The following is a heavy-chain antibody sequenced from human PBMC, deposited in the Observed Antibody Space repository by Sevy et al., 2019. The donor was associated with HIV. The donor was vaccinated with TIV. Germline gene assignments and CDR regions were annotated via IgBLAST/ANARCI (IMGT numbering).Heavy chain of an antibody. Sequence: GGSLRLSCAASGFNFNIYNMIWVRQAPGKGLEWVSFISFSNNYIYYADSVRGRFTISRDNAKNSLYLQMNSLTADDTAVYYCARDHVVVEPLANYGMDVWGQGTTVTVSS. CDR3: ARDHVVVEPLANYGMDV. J-gene: IGHJ6*02. D-gene: IGHD2-2*01. CDR2: ISFSNNYI. V-gene: IGHV3-21*04. CDR1: GFNFNIYN.